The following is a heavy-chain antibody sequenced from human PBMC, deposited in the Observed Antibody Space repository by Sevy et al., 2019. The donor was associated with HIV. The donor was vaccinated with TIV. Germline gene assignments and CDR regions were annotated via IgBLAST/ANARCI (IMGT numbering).Heavy chain of an antibody. CDR2: IRYGGSTK. Sequence: GGSLRLSCAASGFTFSRYGMHWVRQAPGKGLEWVAFIRYGGSTKCYAESVKGRFIISRDNSKDTLYLQMNSLRGDDTSMYYCAKGLGMVQGALLSYDVWGQGTMVTVS. V-gene: IGHV3-30*02. CDR1: GFTFSRYG. D-gene: IGHD3-10*01. CDR3: AKGLGMVQGALLSYDV. J-gene: IGHJ3*01.